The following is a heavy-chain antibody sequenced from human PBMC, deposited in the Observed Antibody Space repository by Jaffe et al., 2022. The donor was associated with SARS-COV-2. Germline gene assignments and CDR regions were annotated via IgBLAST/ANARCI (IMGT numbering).Heavy chain of an antibody. CDR3: ASITRGAFDI. CDR1: GGSISSYY. V-gene: IGHV4-59*01. J-gene: IGHJ3*02. Sequence: QVQLQESGPGLVKPSETLSLTCTVSGGSISSYYWSWIRQPPGKGLEWIGYIYYSGSTNYNPSLKSRVTISVDTSKNQFSLKLSSVTAADTAVYYCASITRGAFDIWGQGTMVTVSS. CDR2: IYYSGST. D-gene: IGHD3-10*01.